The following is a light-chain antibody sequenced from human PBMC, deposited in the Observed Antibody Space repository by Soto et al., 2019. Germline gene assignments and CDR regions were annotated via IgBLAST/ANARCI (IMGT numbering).Light chain of an antibody. CDR2: LNSDGSH. Sequence: QLVLTQSPSASASLGASVKLTCTLSSGHSSYAIAWHQQQPEKGPRYLMKLNSDGSHSKGDGIPDRFSGSSSGAERYLTISSRQSEDEADYYCQTWGTCTLFGGGTKLTVL. V-gene: IGLV4-69*01. CDR1: SGHSSYA. J-gene: IGLJ2*01. CDR3: QTWGTCTL.